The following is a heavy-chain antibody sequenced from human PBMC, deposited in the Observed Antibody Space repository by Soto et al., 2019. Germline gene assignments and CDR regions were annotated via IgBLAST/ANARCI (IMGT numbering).Heavy chain of an antibody. CDR2: IYYSGTT. CDR3: ARDQDYSIDY. Sequence: ASETLSLTCTVSGGSISSGGYYWSWIRQHPGKGLEWIGYIYYSGTTYYNPSLKSRVSISVDTSKNQFSLKLSSVTAADTAVYYCARDQDYSIDYWGQGTLVTVSS. D-gene: IGHD2-15*01. CDR1: GGSISSGGYY. V-gene: IGHV4-31*03. J-gene: IGHJ4*02.